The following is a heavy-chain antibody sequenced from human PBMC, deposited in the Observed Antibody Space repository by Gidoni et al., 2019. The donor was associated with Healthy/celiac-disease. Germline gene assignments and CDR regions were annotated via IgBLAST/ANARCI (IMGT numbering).Heavy chain of an antibody. D-gene: IGHD6-13*01. CDR2: INPNSGGT. J-gene: IGHJ6*02. CDR3: ARGFLGAAAGTDYYYYGMDV. V-gene: IGHV1-2*02. CDR1: GYTFTGYY. Sequence: QVQLVQSGAEVKKPGASVKVSCKASGYTFTGYYMHWLRQAPGQGLEWMGWINPNSGGTNYAQKFQGRVTMTRDTSISTAYMELSRLRSDDTAVYYCARGFLGAAAGTDYYYYGMDVWGQGTTVTVSS.